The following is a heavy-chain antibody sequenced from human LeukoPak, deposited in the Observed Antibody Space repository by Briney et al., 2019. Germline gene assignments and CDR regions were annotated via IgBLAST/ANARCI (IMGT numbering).Heavy chain of an antibody. CDR3: ARVNSGGSCYDY. V-gene: IGHV4-38-2*02. CDR2: IYHSGST. CDR1: GGSISSYY. Sequence: SETLTLTCTVSGGSISSYYWGWIRQPPGKGLEWIGSIYHSGSTYYNPSLKSRVTISVDTSKNQFSLKLSSVTAADTAVYCCARVNSGGSCYDYWGQGTLVTVSS. J-gene: IGHJ4*02. D-gene: IGHD2-15*01.